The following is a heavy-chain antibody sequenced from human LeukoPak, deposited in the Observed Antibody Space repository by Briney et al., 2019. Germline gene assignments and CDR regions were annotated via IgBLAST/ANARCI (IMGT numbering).Heavy chain of an antibody. V-gene: IGHV4-39*01. D-gene: IGHD1-26*01. J-gene: IGHJ4*02. Sequence: SETLSLTCSVSGASISGGTYYWGWIRQPPGKGLEWIGSIYYTGSTYDNPSLKSRVTISVDTSKNQFSLKLSSVTAADTAVYYCARRGGSGRAFDYWGQGTLVTVCS. CDR1: GASISGGTYY. CDR3: ARRGGSGRAFDY. CDR2: IYYTGST.